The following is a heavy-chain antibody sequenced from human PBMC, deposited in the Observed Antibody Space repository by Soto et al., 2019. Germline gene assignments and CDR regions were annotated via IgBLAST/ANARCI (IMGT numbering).Heavy chain of an antibody. J-gene: IGHJ4*02. CDR3: AKKGYYPSGKINLFDS. CDR2: VDHSGRT. CDR1: GYSINSDYY. D-gene: IGHD3-10*01. V-gene: IGHV4-38-2*01. Sequence: SETLSLTCAVSGYSINSDYYWGWIRQPPGKGLEWIGSVDHSGRTYYSPSLWSRLTIFIDTSKNQFSLRLTSVTAADTAMYFCAKKGYYPSGKINLFDSWGPGTLVTVPS.